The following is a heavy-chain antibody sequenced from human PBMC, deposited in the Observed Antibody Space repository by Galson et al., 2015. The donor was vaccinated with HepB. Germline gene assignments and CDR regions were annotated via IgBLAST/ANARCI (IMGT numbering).Heavy chain of an antibody. D-gene: IGHD2-2*01. J-gene: IGHJ3*02. V-gene: IGHV1-8*01. CDR2: MNPNSGNT. Sequence: SVKVSCKASGYTFTSYDINWVRQATGQGLEWMGWMNPNSGNTGYAQKFQGRVTMTRNTSISTAYMELSSLRSEDTAVYYCAVTYQLLQNDAFDIWGQGTMVTVSS. CDR3: AVTYQLLQNDAFDI. CDR1: GYTFTSYD.